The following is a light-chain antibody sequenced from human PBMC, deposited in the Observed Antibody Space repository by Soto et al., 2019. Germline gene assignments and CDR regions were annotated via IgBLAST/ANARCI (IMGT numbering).Light chain of an antibody. Sequence: DIHMTQSPSTLSASVGDRVTITCRASQSISIWLAWYQQKPGRAPNLLIYGTSSLESGVPSRFSGSGSGTESTLTIISLQPDDFATYYCQHYNDYSLTFGQGTKVEIK. V-gene: IGKV1-5*03. CDR2: GTS. CDR1: QSISIW. CDR3: QHYNDYSLT. J-gene: IGKJ1*01.